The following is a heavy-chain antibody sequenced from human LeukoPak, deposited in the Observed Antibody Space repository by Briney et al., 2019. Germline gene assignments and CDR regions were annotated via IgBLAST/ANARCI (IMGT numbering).Heavy chain of an antibody. CDR1: GSSFSTDW. V-gene: IGHV3-74*01. J-gene: IGHJ6*02. Sequence: PGGSLRLSCAASGSSFSTDWMHWVRQAPGNGLVWVSRINSDGSSTTYADTVKGRFTISRDNAKNTLYLEMNSLRAEDTAVYYCARGGFFDILTGYYQTQYYYPMDVWGRGTTVTVSS. D-gene: IGHD3-9*01. CDR2: INSDGSST. CDR3: ARGGFFDILTGYYQTQYYYPMDV.